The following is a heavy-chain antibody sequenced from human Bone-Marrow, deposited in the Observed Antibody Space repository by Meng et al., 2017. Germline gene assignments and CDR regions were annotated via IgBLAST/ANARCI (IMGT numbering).Heavy chain of an antibody. J-gene: IGHJ4*02. CDR2: IYYSGST. CDR3: ARGRIAAAGRAARTMDY. V-gene: IGHV4-39*07. CDR1: GGSISSSSYY. D-gene: IGHD6-13*01. Sequence: GSLRLSCTVSGGSISSSSYYWGWIRQPPGKGLEWIGSIYYSGSTYYNPSLKSRVTISVDTSKNQFSLKLSSVTAADTAVYYCARGRIAAAGRAARTMDYWGQGTLVTVSS.